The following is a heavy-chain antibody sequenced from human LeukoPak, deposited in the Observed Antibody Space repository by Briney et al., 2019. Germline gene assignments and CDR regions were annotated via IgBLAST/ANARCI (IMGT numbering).Heavy chain of an antibody. CDR3: ARTPIVVVTDYWYFDL. CDR1: GGSISSGDYY. J-gene: IGHJ2*01. CDR2: IYYSGST. Sequence: SETLSLTCTVSGGSISSGDYYWSWIRQPPGKGLEWIGYIYYSGSTYYNPSLKSRVTISVDTSKNQFSLKLSSVTAADTAVYYCARTPIVVVTDYWYFDLWGRGTLVTVTS. D-gene: IGHD2-21*02. V-gene: IGHV4-30-4*08.